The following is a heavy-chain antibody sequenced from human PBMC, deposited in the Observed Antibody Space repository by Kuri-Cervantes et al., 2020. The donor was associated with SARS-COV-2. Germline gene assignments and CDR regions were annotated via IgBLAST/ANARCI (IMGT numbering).Heavy chain of an antibody. J-gene: IGHJ4*02. Sequence: ESLKISCAVSGELFSGYYWSWIRQSPGKGLEWIGEINHSGSTNYNPSLKSRVIILVDKSQKQFSVRLSSVTAADTAVYYCARPSGRTGVGLYYFDSWGQGTLVTVSS. V-gene: IGHV4-34*01. D-gene: IGHD3/OR15-3a*01. CDR3: ARPSGRTGVGLYYFDS. CDR2: INHSGST. CDR1: GELFSGYY.